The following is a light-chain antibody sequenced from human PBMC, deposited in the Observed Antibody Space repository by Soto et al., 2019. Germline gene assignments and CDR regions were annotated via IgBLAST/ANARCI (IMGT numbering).Light chain of an antibody. Sequence: QSALTQPASVSGSPGQSITISCTGTSSDVGGYNYVSWYQQHPGKAPKLIIFEVSNRPSGLSNRFSGSKSGNTASLTISGLQAEDEADYYCSSYRRGRTPLWVFGPGTKVTVL. CDR2: EVS. J-gene: IGLJ1*01. V-gene: IGLV2-14*01. CDR3: SSYRRGRTPLWV. CDR1: SSDVGGYNY.